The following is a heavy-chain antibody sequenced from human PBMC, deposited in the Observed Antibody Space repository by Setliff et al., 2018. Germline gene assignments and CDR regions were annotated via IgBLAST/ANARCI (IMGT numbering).Heavy chain of an antibody. Sequence: GGSLRLSCAASGFSFSSYAMTWVRQAPGKGLEWVSIISGDGSFRGYEDSVKGRFTISRDRFTSSLSLYMSGLRAEDSAVYYCAKAGGSGFGLDYFDSWGQGMLVTVSS. J-gene: IGHJ4*02. CDR1: GFSFSSYA. CDR2: ISGDGSFR. V-gene: IGHV3-23*01. D-gene: IGHD3-10*01. CDR3: AKAGGSGFGLDYFDS.